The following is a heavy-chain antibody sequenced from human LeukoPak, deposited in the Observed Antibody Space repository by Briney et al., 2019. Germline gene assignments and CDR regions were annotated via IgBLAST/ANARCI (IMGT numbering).Heavy chain of an antibody. CDR3: AKVAPWELHFDY. Sequence: PGGSLRLSYATSGFTLSNVWMSWVRQAPGKGLEWVGNIRGDGSVKFYLDSVKGRFTISRDNTNSVSLQMNNLKAEDTAVYYCAKVAPWELHFDYWGQGTLVTVSS. D-gene: IGHD1-26*01. J-gene: IGHJ4*02. CDR1: GFTLSNVW. V-gene: IGHV3-7*03. CDR2: IRGDGSVK.